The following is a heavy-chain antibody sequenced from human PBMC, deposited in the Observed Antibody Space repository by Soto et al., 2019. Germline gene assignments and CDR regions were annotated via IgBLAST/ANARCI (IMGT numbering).Heavy chain of an antibody. CDR3: ARDLYSVTPGISYCMHV. J-gene: IGHJ6*02. CDR2: INTDGSST. D-gene: IGHD1-26*01. Sequence: PGGSLRLSCAASGFTFSFYWMHWVRQALGKGLVWVSRINTDGSSTSYADSVKGRFTISRDNARNTLYLQMNSLRAEDTAVYYCARDLYSVTPGISYCMHVRGQATTVTV. CDR1: GFTFSFYW. V-gene: IGHV3-74*01.